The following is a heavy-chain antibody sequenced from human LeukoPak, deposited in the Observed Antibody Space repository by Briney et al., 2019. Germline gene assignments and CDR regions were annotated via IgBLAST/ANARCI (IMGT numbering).Heavy chain of an antibody. J-gene: IGHJ6*02. CDR1: GYTFTGYY. CDR2: INPNSGGT. V-gene: IGHV1-2*02. CDR3: ATNSKMRYYGDPIFHYYYYGMDV. D-gene: IGHD4-17*01. Sequence: ASVKVSCKASGYTFTGYYMHWVRQAPGQGLEWMGWINPNSGGTNYAQKFQGRVTMTRDTSISTAYMELSRLRSDDTAVYYCATNSKMRYYGDPIFHYYYYGMDVWGQGTTVTVSS.